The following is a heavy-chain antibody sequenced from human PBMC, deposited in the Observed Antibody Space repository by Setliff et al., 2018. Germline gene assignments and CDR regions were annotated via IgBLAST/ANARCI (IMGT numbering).Heavy chain of an antibody. CDR2: INHSGST. Sequence: PSETLSLTCTVYGGSFTNYYWGWIRQSPGKGLEWIGEINHSGSTNYNPSLKSRLNISVDASTNQFSLKLYSVTAADTAVYYCRYWSGYYNNDYWGQGTLVTVSS. D-gene: IGHD3-3*01. J-gene: IGHJ4*02. CDR1: GGSFTNYY. CDR3: RYWSGYYNNDY. V-gene: IGHV4-34*01.